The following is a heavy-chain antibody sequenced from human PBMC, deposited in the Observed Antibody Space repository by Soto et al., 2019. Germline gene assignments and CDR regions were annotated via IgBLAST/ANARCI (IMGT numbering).Heavy chain of an antibody. CDR3: ARVDYDFWSGYFFFHYGMDV. D-gene: IGHD3-3*01. CDR2: ISSSSSTI. Sequence: PGGSLRLSCAASGFTFSSYSMNWVRQAPGKGLEWVSYISSSSSTIYYADSVKGRFTISRDNAKNSLYLQMNSLRDEDTAVYYCARVDYDFWSGYFFFHYGMDVWGQGPTVTVSS. V-gene: IGHV3-48*02. J-gene: IGHJ6*02. CDR1: GFTFSSYS.